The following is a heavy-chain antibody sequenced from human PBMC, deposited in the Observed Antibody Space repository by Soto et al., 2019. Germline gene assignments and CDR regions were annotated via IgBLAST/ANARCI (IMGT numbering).Heavy chain of an antibody. Sequence: QVTLKESGPVLVNPTETLTLRCTVSGLSITDSEMGVSWIRQPPGQPLEWLAHIDSSGEKSYRTFLKSRLAISKDTSKSQIFLTMTNMDPADTATYSCARRHLAVAVSPWFDPWGQGIPVTVSS. V-gene: IGHV2-26*01. CDR1: GLSITDSEMG. D-gene: IGHD6-19*01. CDR2: IDSSGEK. CDR3: ARRHLAVAVSPWFDP. J-gene: IGHJ5*02.